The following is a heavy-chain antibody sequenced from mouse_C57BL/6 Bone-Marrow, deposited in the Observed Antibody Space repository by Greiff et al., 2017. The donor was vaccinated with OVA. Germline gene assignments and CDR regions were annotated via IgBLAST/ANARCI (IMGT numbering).Heavy chain of an antibody. CDR2: IWRGGGT. CDR1: GFSLTSYG. Sequence: QVQLQQSGPGLVQPSQSLSITCTVSGFSLTSYGVHWVRQSPGQGLEWLGVIWRGGGTAYNAAFISRLSISKDNSKSQVFFKMNSLQADDTAIYYCARKGDEGNYFDYWGQGTTLTVSS. J-gene: IGHJ2*01. CDR3: ARKGDEGNYFDY. D-gene: IGHD3-3*01. V-gene: IGHV2-2*01.